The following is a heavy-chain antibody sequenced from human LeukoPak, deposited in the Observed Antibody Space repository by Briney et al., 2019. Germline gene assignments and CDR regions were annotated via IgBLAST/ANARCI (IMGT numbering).Heavy chain of an antibody. CDR1: GFTFSSYA. V-gene: IGHV3-23*01. J-gene: IGHJ4*02. CDR2: ISGSGGST. D-gene: IGHD3-10*01. CDR3: AKPYYYGSGSYFNFDY. Sequence: GGSLRLSCAASGFTFSSYAMSWVRQAPGKGLEWVSGISGSGGSTYYADSVKGRFTISRDNSKNTLYLQMNSLRAEDTAVYYCAKPYYYGSGSYFNFDYWGQGTLVTVS.